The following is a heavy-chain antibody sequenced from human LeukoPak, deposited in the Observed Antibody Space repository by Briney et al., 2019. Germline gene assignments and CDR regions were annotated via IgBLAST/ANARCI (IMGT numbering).Heavy chain of an antibody. CDR3: ARSPYTYSSSWYYFDY. D-gene: IGHD6-13*01. CDR2: IYSGGST. Sequence: GGSPRLSCAASGFTVSSNYMSWVRQAPGKGLEWVSVIYSGGSTYYADSVKGRFTISRHNSKNTLYLQMNSLRAEDTAVYYCARSPYTYSSSWYYFDYWGQGTLVTVSS. J-gene: IGHJ4*02. CDR1: GFTVSSNY. V-gene: IGHV3-53*04.